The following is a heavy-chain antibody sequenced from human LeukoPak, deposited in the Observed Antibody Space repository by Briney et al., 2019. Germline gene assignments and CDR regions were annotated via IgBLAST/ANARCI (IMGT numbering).Heavy chain of an antibody. V-gene: IGHV1-18*01. Sequence: GASVKASCKASGYTFTSYGISWVRQAPGQGLEWMGWISAYNGNTNYAQKLQGRVTMTTDTSTSTAYMELRSLRSDDTAVYYCARTHLYSSGWYAVDYWGQGTLVTVSS. CDR2: ISAYNGNT. D-gene: IGHD6-19*01. CDR3: ARTHLYSSGWYAVDY. J-gene: IGHJ4*02. CDR1: GYTFTSYG.